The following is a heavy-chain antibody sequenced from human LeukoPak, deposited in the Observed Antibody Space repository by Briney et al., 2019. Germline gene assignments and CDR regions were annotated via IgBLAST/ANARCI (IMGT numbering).Heavy chain of an antibody. CDR3: ARGNAGSWSLYYYYYMDV. CDR2: IYHSGST. D-gene: IGHD6-13*01. V-gene: IGHV4-30-2*01. J-gene: IGHJ6*03. CDR1: GGSISSGGYY. Sequence: SQTLSLTCTVSGGSISSGGYYWSWIRQPPGKGLEWIGYIYHSGSTYYNPSLKSRVTISVDRSKNQFSLKLSSVTAADTAVYYCARGNAGSWSLYYYYYMDVWGKGTTVTVSS.